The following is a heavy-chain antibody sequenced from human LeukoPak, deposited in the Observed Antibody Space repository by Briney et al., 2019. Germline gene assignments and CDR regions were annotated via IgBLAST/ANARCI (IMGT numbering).Heavy chain of an antibody. CDR2: ISYDGGNK. V-gene: IGHV3-30*03. J-gene: IGHJ4*02. CDR1: GVTFSSYG. Sequence: GGSLRLSCAASGVTFSSYGMHWVRQAPGKGLEWVAVISYDGGNKYYADSVKGRFTISRDNPKNTLYLQMNSLRAEDTAVYYCALRDGYNLYYFDYWGQGTLVTVSS. CDR3: ALRDGYNLYYFDY. D-gene: IGHD5-24*01.